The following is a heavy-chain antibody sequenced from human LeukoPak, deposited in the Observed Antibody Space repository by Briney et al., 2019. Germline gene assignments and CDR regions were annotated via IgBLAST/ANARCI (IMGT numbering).Heavy chain of an antibody. CDR1: GGSISSGSYY. CDR2: IYTSGST. Sequence: PSQTLSLTCTVSGGSISSGSYYWSWIRQPAGKGLAWIGRIYTSGSTNYNPSLKSRVTISVDTSKNQFSLKLSSVTAADTAVYYCARADGYYYYGMDVWGQGTTVTVSS. V-gene: IGHV4-61*02. D-gene: IGHD5-24*01. CDR3: ARADGYYYYGMDV. J-gene: IGHJ6*02.